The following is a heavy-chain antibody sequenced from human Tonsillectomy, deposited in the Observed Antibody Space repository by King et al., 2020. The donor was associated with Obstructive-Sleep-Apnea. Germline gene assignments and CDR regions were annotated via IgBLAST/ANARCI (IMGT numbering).Heavy chain of an antibody. D-gene: IGHD5-12*01. CDR1: GSSISGGDYY. CDR3: ARDRSGYDLYDY. J-gene: IGHJ4*02. CDR2: IYYSGST. Sequence: VQLQESGPGLVKPSQTLSLTCTVSGSSISGGDYYWTWIRQPPGKGLEWIGYIYYSGSTYSNPSLKSRITISVHTSQNQFSLKLRSVISAETAVYYCARDRSGYDLYDYWGQGTLVTVSS. V-gene: IGHV4-30-4*01.